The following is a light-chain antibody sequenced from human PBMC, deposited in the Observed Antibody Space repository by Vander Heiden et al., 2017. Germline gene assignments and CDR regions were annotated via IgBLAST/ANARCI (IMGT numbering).Light chain of an antibody. V-gene: IGKV3-20*01. CDR1: QSVSSSY. CDR3: QQYGGSPRALT. CDR2: GAS. J-gene: IGKJ4*01. Sequence: EIVLTQPTGTLSLSPQERATLSCRASQSVSSSYLAWYQQKPGQAPRLLIYGASSRATGIPDRFSGSGSGTDFTLTITRLEPEDFAVYYCQQYGGSPRALTFGGGTKVEIQ.